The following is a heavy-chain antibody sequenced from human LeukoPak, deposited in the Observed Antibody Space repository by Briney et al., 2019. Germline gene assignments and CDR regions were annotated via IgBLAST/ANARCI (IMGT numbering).Heavy chain of an antibody. CDR1: GGSISSGGYY. CDR2: IYYSGST. J-gene: IGHJ4*02. D-gene: IGHD3-10*01. CDR3: ARHGKLDYYGSGSFDY. V-gene: IGHV4-61*08. Sequence: SETLSLTCTVSGGSISSGGYYWSWIRQHPGKGLEWIGYIYYSGSTNYNPSLKSRVTISVDTSKNQFSLKLSSVTAADTAVYYCARHGKLDYYGSGSFDYWGQGTLVTVSS.